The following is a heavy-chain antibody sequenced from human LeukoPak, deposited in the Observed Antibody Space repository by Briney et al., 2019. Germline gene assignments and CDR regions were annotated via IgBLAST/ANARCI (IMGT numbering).Heavy chain of an antibody. CDR1: GGSLSSGGYS. D-gene: IGHD3-10*01. V-gene: IGHV4-30-2*01. J-gene: IGHJ4*02. CDR2: IYHSGST. CDR3: ARATYGSGYDY. Sequence: SQTLSLTRAVSGGSLSSGGYSWSWIRQPPGKGLEWIGYIYHSGSTYYNPSLKSRVTISLDRSKNQFSLKLSSVTAADTAVYYCARATYGSGYDYWGQGTLVTVSS.